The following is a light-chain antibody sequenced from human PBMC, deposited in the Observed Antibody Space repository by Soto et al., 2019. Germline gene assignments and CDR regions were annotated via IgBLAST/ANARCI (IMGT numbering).Light chain of an antibody. J-gene: IGKJ1*01. CDR2: AAS. V-gene: IGKV1-27*01. CDR1: QGISNY. Sequence: DIQMTQSPSSLSASVGDRVTITCRASQGISNYLAWYQHNPGKVPKLLIYAASTLQSGVPSRFSGSGSGTDFTLTISSLLPEDVATYYCQKYNGAPWTFGQGTKVEIK. CDR3: QKYNGAPWT.